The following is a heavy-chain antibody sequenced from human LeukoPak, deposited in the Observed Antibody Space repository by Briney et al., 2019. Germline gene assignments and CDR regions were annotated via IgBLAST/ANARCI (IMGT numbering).Heavy chain of an antibody. D-gene: IGHD2-8*01. J-gene: IGHJ6*02. V-gene: IGHV1-46*01. Sequence: GASVKVSCKASGHTFTNYYMHWVRQAPGQGLEWMGIVNPSGGSTTYAQKFQGRVSMTRDTSTSTVYMELSSLRSEDTAVYYCARDPVGVRYNYYGMDVWGQGTTVTVSS. CDR1: GHTFTNYY. CDR3: ARDPVGVRYNYYGMDV. CDR2: VNPSGGST.